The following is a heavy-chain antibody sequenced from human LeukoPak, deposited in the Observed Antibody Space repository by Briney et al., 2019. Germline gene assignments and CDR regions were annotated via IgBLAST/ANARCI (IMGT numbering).Heavy chain of an antibody. CDR2: INWNGGRT. CDR1: GFIFDDYG. J-gene: IGHJ4*02. V-gene: IGHV3-20*04. D-gene: IGHD3-10*01. Sequence: GGSLRLSCAASGFIFDDYGMSWVRQVPGKGLEWVSTINWNGGRTGYGDSVKGRFTISRDNSKNTLYLQMNSLRAEDTAVYYCARKAGYYYGSGDYWGQGTLVTVSS. CDR3: ARKAGYYYGSGDY.